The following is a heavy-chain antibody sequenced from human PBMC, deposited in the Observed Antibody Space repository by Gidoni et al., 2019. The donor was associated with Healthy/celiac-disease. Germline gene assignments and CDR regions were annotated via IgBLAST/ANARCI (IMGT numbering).Heavy chain of an antibody. CDR1: GGSIRSSRYY. J-gene: IGHJ5*02. CDR3: ARLMGDGDPIVGWFDP. V-gene: IGHV4-39*01. Sequence: QLQLQESGPGLVKPSETLSLTCTVSGGSIRSSRYYWGWIRQPPGKGLEWIGSIYYSGSTYYNPSLKSRVTISVDTSKNQFSLKLSSVTAADTAVYYCARLMGDGDPIVGWFDPWGQGTLVTVSS. CDR2: IYYSGST. D-gene: IGHD4-17*01.